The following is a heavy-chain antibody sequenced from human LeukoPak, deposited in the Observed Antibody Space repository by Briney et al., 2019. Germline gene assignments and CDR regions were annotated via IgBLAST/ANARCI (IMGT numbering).Heavy chain of an antibody. Sequence: GGSVRLSCAASGFTFSSYSMNWVRQAPGKGLEWVSSISSSSSYIYYADSVKGRFTISRDISKNTVYLQMNSLRAEDTAVYYCSLLWFGELLRADSYLIDYWGQGIRVTVSS. V-gene: IGHV3-21*04. J-gene: IGHJ4*02. D-gene: IGHD3-10*01. CDR3: SLLWFGELLRADSYLIDY. CDR2: ISSSSSYI. CDR1: GFTFSSYS.